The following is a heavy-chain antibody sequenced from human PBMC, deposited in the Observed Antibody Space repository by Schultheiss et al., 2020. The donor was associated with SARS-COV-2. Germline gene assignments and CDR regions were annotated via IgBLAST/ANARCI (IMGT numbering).Heavy chain of an antibody. D-gene: IGHD5-12*01. CDR2: IYPGDSDT. V-gene: IGHV5-51*01. J-gene: IGHJ4*02. CDR1: GYSFTSYW. CDR3: ARHASVVLVATFDY. Sequence: GESLKISCKGSGYSFTSYWIGWVRQMPGKGLEWMGIIYPGDSDTRYSPSFQGQVTISADKSINTAYLQWSSLKASDTATYYCARHASVVLVATFDYWGQGTLVTVSS.